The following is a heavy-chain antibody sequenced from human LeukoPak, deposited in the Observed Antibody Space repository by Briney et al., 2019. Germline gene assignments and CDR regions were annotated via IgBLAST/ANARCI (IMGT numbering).Heavy chain of an antibody. D-gene: IGHD5-24*01. Sequence: ASVKVSCKASGYTFPSYSMHWVRQAPGQGLERMGIINPSGGSTSYAQKFQGRVTMTRDTSTSTVYMDLSSLRSEDTAVYYCARDLRRDVYNRDWYLDLWGRGTLVTVSS. V-gene: IGHV1-46*01. CDR1: GYTFPSYS. CDR3: ARDLRRDVYNRDWYLDL. J-gene: IGHJ2*01. CDR2: INPSGGST.